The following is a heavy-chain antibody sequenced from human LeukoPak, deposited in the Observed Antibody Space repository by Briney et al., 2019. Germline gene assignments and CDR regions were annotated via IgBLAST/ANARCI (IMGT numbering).Heavy chain of an antibody. CDR3: ARSGTYYRTFDF. V-gene: IGHV4-59*05. J-gene: IGHJ4*02. CDR2: IYYSGST. Sequence: SETLSLTCTVSGGSISSYYWSWIRQPPGKGLEWIGSIYYSGSTYYNPSLKSRVTVSVDTSKNQSSLKLSSVTATDTAVYYCARSGTYYRTFDFWGQGTLVTVSS. CDR1: GGSISSYY. D-gene: IGHD1-26*01.